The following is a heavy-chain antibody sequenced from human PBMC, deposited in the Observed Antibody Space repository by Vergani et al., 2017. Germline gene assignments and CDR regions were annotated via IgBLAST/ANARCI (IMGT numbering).Heavy chain of an antibody. Sequence: QVQLQESGPGLVKPSETLSLTCTVSGGSISSYYWSWIRQPPGKGLEWIGYIYYSGSTNYNPSLKSRFTISVDTSKNQFTLKLSSVTAADTAVYYCARAVVPAANGYYYYMDVWGKGTTVTVSS. CDR1: GGSISSYY. J-gene: IGHJ6*03. D-gene: IGHD2-2*01. CDR3: ARAVVPAANGYYYYMDV. V-gene: IGHV4-59*01. CDR2: IYYSGST.